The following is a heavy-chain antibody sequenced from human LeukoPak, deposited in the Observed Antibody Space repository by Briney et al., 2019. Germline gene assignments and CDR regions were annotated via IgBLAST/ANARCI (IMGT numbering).Heavy chain of an antibody. CDR2: INPNSGGT. Sequence: ASVKVSCKASGYTFTGYYMHWVRQAPGQGLEWMGWINPNSGGTNYAQKFQGRVTMTRDTSISTAYMELSRLRSDDTAVHYCARVEKGLNWFDPWGQGTLVTVSS. V-gene: IGHV1-2*02. CDR1: GYTFTGYY. CDR3: ARVEKGLNWFDP. J-gene: IGHJ5*02.